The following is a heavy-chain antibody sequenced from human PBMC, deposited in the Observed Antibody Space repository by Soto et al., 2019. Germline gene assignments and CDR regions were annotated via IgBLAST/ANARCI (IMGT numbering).Heavy chain of an antibody. CDR3: TRGIAASAY. CDR1: GFTFSNAW. CDR2: IKGKSGGVTK. J-gene: IGHJ4*02. D-gene: IGHD6-13*01. V-gene: IGHV3-15*01. Sequence: GSLRLSCAASGFTFSNAWMSWVRQAPGKGLEWVGRIKGKSGGVTKEYAAQVKGRFTISRGDSKHTLQMKRKSLKTEDTAVYYCTRGIAASAYWGQGTPVTVYS.